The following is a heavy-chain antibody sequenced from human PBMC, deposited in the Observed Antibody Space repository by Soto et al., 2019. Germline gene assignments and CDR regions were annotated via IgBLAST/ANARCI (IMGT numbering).Heavy chain of an antibody. CDR2: IWYDGSNK. CDR1: GFTFSSYG. Sequence: QVQLVESEGGVVQPGRSLRLSCAASGFTFSSYGMHWVRQAPGKGLEWVAVIWYDGSNKYYADSVKGRFTISRDNSKNTLYLQMNSLRAEDTAVYYCARDGKGSGWYLGYWGQGTLVTVSS. D-gene: IGHD6-19*01. V-gene: IGHV3-33*01. CDR3: ARDGKGSGWYLGY. J-gene: IGHJ4*02.